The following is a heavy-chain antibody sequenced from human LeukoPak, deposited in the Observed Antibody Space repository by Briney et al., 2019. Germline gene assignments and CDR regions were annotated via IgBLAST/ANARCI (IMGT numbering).Heavy chain of an antibody. CDR3: ARDRRAAGSIFDY. Sequence: SETLSLTCIVSGDSISSYYWSWIRQPPGKGLEWIGNIYYRGSPNYNPSLRSRVTISMDTPKNLFSLKLSSVTAADTAVYYCARDRRAAGSIFDYWGQGTLVTVSS. CDR2: IYYRGSP. V-gene: IGHV4-59*01. CDR1: GDSISSYY. J-gene: IGHJ4*02. D-gene: IGHD6-13*01.